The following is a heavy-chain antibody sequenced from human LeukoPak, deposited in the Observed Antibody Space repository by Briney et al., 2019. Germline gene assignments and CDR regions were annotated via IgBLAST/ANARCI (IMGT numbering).Heavy chain of an antibody. V-gene: IGHV3-23*01. Sequence: GGSLRLSCAASGFTFSSYAMSWVRQAPGKGLEWVSAISGSGGSTYYADSVKGRFTISRDNSKNTLYLQMNSLRAEDTAVYYCAKVEDLVATTRYYFDYWGQGTLVTVSP. D-gene: IGHD5-12*01. J-gene: IGHJ4*02. CDR3: AKVEDLVATTRYYFDY. CDR2: ISGSGGST. CDR1: GFTFSSYA.